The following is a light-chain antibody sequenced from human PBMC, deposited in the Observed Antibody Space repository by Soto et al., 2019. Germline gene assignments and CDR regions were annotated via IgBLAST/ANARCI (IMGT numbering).Light chain of an antibody. V-gene: IGKV3-15*01. CDR2: NAF. CDR1: QSVSSN. CDR3: QQYNDWPRT. J-gene: IGKJ1*01. Sequence: DIVMTQFPAPLSVSPGERATLSCRASQSVSSNLAWYQHKPGQAPRLLIYNAFTRDTDIPARFSGSGSGTEFTLTISSLQSEDLAVYFCQQYNDWPRTFGQGTKVEIK.